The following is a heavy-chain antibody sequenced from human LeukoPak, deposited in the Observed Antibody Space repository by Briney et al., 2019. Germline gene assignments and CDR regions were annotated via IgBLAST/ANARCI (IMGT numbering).Heavy chain of an antibody. D-gene: IGHD1-26*01. CDR3: AREWELLRKYLYH. CDR1: GYTFTGYY. Sequence: GSVEVSCKASGYTFTGYYLHWVRPAPGQGLDWMGWINPNSGGTTYAQNFKGRVTMTWDTSISTAYMELSRLRSDDTAVYYCAREWELLRKYLYHWGQGTLVTVSS. CDR2: INPNSGGT. J-gene: IGHJ1*01. V-gene: IGHV1-2*02.